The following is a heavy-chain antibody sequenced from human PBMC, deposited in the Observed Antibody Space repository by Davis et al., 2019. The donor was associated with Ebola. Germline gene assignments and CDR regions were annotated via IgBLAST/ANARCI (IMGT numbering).Heavy chain of an antibody. CDR1: GFTFNMSW. CDR3: TRQVGAISWYFDL. CDR2: IRSKAYGGTT. J-gene: IGHJ2*01. Sequence: PGGSLRLSCAASGFTFNMSWMTWVRQAPGKGLEWVGFIRSKAYGGTTEYAASVKGRFTISRDDSKSIAYLQMNSLKTEDTAVYYCTRQVGAISWYFDLWGRGTLVTVSS. D-gene: IGHD1-26*01. V-gene: IGHV3-49*04.